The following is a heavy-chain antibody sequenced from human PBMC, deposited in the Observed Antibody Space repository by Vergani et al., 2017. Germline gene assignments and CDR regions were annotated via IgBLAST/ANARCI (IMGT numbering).Heavy chain of an antibody. CDR1: GFTFSSYS. Sequence: EVQLVESGGGLVKPGGSLRLSCAASGFTFSSYSMNWVRQAPGKGLEWVSSISSSSSYIYYADSVKDRFTTSRDNAKNSLYLKMNSLRAEDTAVYYCASFPGHHAPPDYGGQGTLVTVSS. CDR2: ISSSSSYI. V-gene: IGHV3-21*01. CDR3: ASFPGHHAPPDY. D-gene: IGHD1-14*01. J-gene: IGHJ4*02.